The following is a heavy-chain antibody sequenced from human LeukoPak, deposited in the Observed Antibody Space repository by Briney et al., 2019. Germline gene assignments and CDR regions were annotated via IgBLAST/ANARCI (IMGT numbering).Heavy chain of an antibody. D-gene: IGHD6-13*01. J-gene: IGHJ6*03. Sequence: GASVKVSCKASGYTFTSYAMNWVRQAPGQGLEWMGWINTNTGNPTYAQGFTGRFVFSLDTSVSTAYLQISSLKAEDTAVYYCARDGVEQLVLSRGYYYYMDVWGKGTTVTVSS. CDR1: GYTFTSYA. CDR3: ARDGVEQLVLSRGYYYYMDV. CDR2: INTNTGNP. V-gene: IGHV7-4-1*02.